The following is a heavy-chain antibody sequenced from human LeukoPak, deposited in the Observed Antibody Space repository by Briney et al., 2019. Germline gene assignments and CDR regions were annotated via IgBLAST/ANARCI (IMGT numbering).Heavy chain of an antibody. CDR1: GFTFSNYG. Sequence: GGSLRLSCGASGFTFSNYGMLWVRQAPGKGLDWVAFIRYDGNNKLYADSVKGRFTISRDNSKNTLYLQMNSLRAEDTAVYYCARGRGVVISAFDIWGQGTTVTVSS. CDR3: ARGRGVVISAFDI. CDR2: IRYDGNNK. D-gene: IGHD3-22*01. J-gene: IGHJ3*02. V-gene: IGHV3-30*02.